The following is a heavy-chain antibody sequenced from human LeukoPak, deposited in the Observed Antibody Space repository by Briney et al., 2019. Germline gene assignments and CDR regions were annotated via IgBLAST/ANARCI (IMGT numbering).Heavy chain of an antibody. CDR3: ARETGGYRYDY. CDR1: GYTFTSHA. D-gene: IGHD3-16*02. J-gene: IGHJ4*02. V-gene: IGHV1-3*01. CDR2: INAGNGNT. Sequence: ASVKVSCKASGYTFTSHAIHWVRQAPGQRLEWMGWINAGNGNTKYSQKFQGRVTITRDTSASTAYMELSSLRSEDTAVYYCARETGGYRYDYWGQGTLVTVSS.